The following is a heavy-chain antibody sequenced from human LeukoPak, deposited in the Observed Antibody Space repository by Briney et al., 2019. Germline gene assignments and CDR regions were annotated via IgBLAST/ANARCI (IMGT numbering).Heavy chain of an antibody. CDR2: ISGSGGST. Sequence: PGGSLRLSCAASGFIVSSNYLTWVRQAPGKGLEWVSAISGSGGSTYYADSVKGRFTISRDNSKNTPYLQMNSLRAEDTAVYYCAKAPCSSTSCPFDYWGQGTLVTVSS. V-gene: IGHV3-23*01. J-gene: IGHJ4*02. CDR3: AKAPCSSTSCPFDY. CDR1: GFIVSSNY. D-gene: IGHD2-2*01.